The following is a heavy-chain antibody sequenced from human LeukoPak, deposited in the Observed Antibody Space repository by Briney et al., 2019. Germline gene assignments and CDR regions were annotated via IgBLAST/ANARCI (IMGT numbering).Heavy chain of an antibody. CDR2: INHSGST. CDR3: ARVLLERPGIDSFDM. Sequence: PSETLSLTCAVYGGSFSGYYWSWIRQPPGKGLDWIGEINHSGSTNYNPSLKRRVTISVDTSKNQFSLKLSSVTAADTAVYYCARVLLERPGIDSFDMWGQGTMVTVSS. V-gene: IGHV4-34*01. D-gene: IGHD1-1*01. J-gene: IGHJ3*02. CDR1: GGSFSGYY.